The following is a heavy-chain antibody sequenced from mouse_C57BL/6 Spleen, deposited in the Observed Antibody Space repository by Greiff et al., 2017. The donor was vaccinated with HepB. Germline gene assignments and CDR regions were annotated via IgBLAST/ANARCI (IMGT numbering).Heavy chain of an antibody. CDR2: ISSGSSTI. Sequence: EVQGVESGGGLVKPGGSLKLSCAASGFTFSDYGMHWVRQAPEKGLEWAAYISSGSSTIYYADTVKGRFTISRDNAKNTLYLQMTSLRSEDTAMYYCATLYSYFDYWGQGTTLTVSS. D-gene: IGHD2-1*01. CDR1: GFTFSDYG. J-gene: IGHJ2*01. CDR3: ATLYSYFDY. V-gene: IGHV5-17*01.